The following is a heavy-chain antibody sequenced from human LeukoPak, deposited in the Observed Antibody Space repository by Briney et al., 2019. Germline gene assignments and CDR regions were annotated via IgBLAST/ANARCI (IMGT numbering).Heavy chain of an antibody. J-gene: IGHJ5*02. CDR2: INHSGST. V-gene: IGHV4-34*01. D-gene: IGHD3-10*01. Sequence: SETLSLTCAVYGGSFSGYYWSWIRQPPGKGLEWIGEINHSGSTNYDPSLKSRVTISVDTSKNQFSLKLSSVTAADTAVYYCARAPYYYGSGSYYPWGQGTLVTVSS. CDR3: ARAPYYYGSGSYYP. CDR1: GGSFSGYY.